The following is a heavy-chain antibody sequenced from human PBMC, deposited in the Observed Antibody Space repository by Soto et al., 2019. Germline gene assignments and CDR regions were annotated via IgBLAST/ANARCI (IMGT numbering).Heavy chain of an antibody. J-gene: IGHJ6*02. V-gene: IGHV3-48*02. D-gene: IGHD3-22*01. Sequence: GGSLRLSCAASGFTFSSYSMNWVRQAPGKGLEWVSYISSSSSTIYYADSVKGRFTISRDNAKNSLYLQMNSLRDDDTAVYYCATRSGSYYYDSGDYYYGMDVWGQGTTVTVSS. CDR2: ISSSSSTI. CDR1: GFTFSSYS. CDR3: ATRSGSYYYDSGDYYYGMDV.